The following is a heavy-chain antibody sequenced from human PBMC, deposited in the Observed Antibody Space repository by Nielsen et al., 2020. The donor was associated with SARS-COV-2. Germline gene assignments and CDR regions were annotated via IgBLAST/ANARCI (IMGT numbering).Heavy chain of an antibody. Sequence: SQTLSFTCAISGDSVSSSSAAWNWIRQSPSRGLEWLGRTYYRSKWYNDYAVSVKSRITINPDTSKNQFSLHLNSVTPEDTAVYYCARARGAYGDYYYYYYTDVWGKGTTVTVSS. V-gene: IGHV6-1*01. D-gene: IGHD4-17*01. CDR1: GDSVSSSSAA. CDR2: TYYRSKWYN. CDR3: ARARGAYGDYYYYYYTDV. J-gene: IGHJ6*03.